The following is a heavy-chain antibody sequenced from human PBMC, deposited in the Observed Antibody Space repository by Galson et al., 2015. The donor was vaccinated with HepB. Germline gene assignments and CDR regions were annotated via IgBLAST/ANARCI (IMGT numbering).Heavy chain of an antibody. V-gene: IGHV3-30-3*01. CDR1: GFTFSDYY. Sequence: SLRLSCAASGFTFSDYYMSWVRQAPGKGLEWVAVISYDGSNKYYADSVKGRFTISRDNSKNTLYLQMNSLRAEDTAVYYCARDEDSGYDILTGYYTGCYFDYWGQGTLVTVSS. CDR3: ARDEDSGYDILTGYYTGCYFDY. J-gene: IGHJ4*02. CDR2: ISYDGSNK. D-gene: IGHD3-9*01.